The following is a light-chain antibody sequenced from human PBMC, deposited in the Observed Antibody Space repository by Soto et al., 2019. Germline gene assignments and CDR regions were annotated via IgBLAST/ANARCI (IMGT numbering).Light chain of an antibody. CDR2: DAS. J-gene: IGKJ1*01. V-gene: IGKV1-5*01. CDR3: QQYNSYSWT. Sequence: DIQMTQSPSTLSASVGERVTITCRASQSISVWMAWYQQKPGRAPKLLIYDASNLESGVPSRFSGSGSGTEFTLAISSLQPDDSATYYCQQYNSYSWTFGQGTKVEIK. CDR1: QSISVW.